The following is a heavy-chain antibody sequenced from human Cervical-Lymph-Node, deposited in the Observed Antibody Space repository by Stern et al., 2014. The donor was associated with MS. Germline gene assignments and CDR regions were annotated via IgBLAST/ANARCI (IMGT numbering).Heavy chain of an antibody. J-gene: IGHJ4*02. CDR1: GGSVSSSNYF. D-gene: IGHD3-22*01. CDR3: ARQVTYYYDSSGYK. V-gene: IGHV4-39*01. Sequence: QVQLQESGPGLVKPSETLPLTCTVSGGSVSSSNYFWGWIRQPPGKGLEWIGGIYYSGSTYYSPSLKSRATISVDTSNNQFSLKLPSVTAADTAVYYCARQVTYYYDSSGYKWGQGTLVTVSS. CDR2: IYYSGST.